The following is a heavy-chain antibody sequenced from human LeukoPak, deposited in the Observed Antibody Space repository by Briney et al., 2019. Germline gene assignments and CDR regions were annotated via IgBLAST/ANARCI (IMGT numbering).Heavy chain of an antibody. CDR3: ARDRAIAVAGIDAFDI. CDR2: IYYSGST. J-gene: IGHJ3*02. V-gene: IGHV4-59*01. D-gene: IGHD6-19*01. CDR1: GGSISSYY. Sequence: PSETLSLTCTVSGGSISSYYWSWIRQPPGKGLEWIGYIYYSGSTNYNPSLKSRVTISVDTSKNQFSLKLSSVTAADTAVYYCARDRAIAVAGIDAFDIWGQGTMVTVSS.